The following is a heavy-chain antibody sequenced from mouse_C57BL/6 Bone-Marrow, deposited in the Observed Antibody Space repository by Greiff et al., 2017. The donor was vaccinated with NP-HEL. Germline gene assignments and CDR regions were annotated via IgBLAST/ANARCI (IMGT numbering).Heavy chain of an antibody. CDR3: ARDFPIYYDYDVGFAY. CDR2: ISDGGSYT. CDR1: GFTFSSYA. V-gene: IGHV5-4*01. D-gene: IGHD2-4*01. J-gene: IGHJ3*01. Sequence: EVNLVESGGGLVKPGGSLKLSCAASGFTFSSYAMSWVRQTPEKRLVWVATISDGGSYTYYPDNVKGRFTISRDNAKNNLYLQMSHLKSEDTAMYYCARDFPIYYDYDVGFAYWGQGTLVTVSA.